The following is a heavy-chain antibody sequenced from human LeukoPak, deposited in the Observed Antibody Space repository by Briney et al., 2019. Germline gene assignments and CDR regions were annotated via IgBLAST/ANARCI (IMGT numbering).Heavy chain of an antibody. V-gene: IGHV3-7*01. D-gene: IGHD3-16*01. CDR3: LQRGFDY. J-gene: IGHJ4*02. Sequence: GGSLRLSCAASGFTLRSNYMTWVRQAPGKGLEWVANVKPDGRDKHYVDSVEGRFTISRDDAKNSLYLQMNSLRVEDTAVYYCLQRGFDYWGQGALVTVSS. CDR1: GFTLRSNY. CDR2: VKPDGRDK.